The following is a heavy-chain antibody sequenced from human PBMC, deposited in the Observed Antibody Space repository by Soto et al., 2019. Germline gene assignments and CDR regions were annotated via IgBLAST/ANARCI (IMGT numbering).Heavy chain of an antibody. Sequence: SGGGVVQPGRSLRVSCAASGFTFSSYGMNWVRQAPGKGLEWVAIISYDGSDKYYADSVKGRFTISRDNFKNTLYLQMNSLRGEDTAVYYCTKNPESYAWGLEGYCDYWGQGTLGTASS. CDR2: ISYDGSDK. V-gene: IGHV3-30*18. CDR1: GFTFSSYG. J-gene: IGHJ4*02. D-gene: IGHD3-16*01. CDR3: TKNPESYAWGLEGYCDY.